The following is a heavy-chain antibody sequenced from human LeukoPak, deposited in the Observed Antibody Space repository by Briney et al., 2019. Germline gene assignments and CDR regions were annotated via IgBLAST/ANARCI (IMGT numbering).Heavy chain of an antibody. Sequence: GGSLILSCAASGFTFSSYAMSWVRQAPGKGLEWVSAISGSGGSTYYADSVKGRFTISRDNSKNTLYLQMNSLRAEDTAVYYCAKTIAWGYGMDVWGQGTTVTVSS. CDR2: ISGSGGST. CDR1: GFTFSSYA. CDR3: AKTIAWGYGMDV. V-gene: IGHV3-23*01. J-gene: IGHJ6*02. D-gene: IGHD3-16*01.